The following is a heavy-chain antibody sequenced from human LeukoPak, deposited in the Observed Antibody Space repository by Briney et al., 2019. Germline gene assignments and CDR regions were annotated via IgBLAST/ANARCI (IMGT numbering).Heavy chain of an antibody. D-gene: IGHD3-10*01. J-gene: IGHJ4*02. Sequence: SETLSLTCTVSGGSISCYYWSWIRQPAGKGLEWIGRIYTSGSTNYNPSLKSRVTMSVDTSKNQFSLKLSSVTAADTAVYYCARDGYYYGSGSYYNGGFDYWGQGTLVTVSS. CDR3: ARDGYYYGSGSYYNGGFDY. V-gene: IGHV4-4*07. CDR1: GGSISCYY. CDR2: IYTSGST.